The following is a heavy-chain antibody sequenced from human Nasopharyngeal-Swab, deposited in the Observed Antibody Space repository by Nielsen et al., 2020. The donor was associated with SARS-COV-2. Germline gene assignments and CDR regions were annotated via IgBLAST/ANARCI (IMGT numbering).Heavy chain of an antibody. CDR3: ARAGEYRFDY. CDR1: GFTFSSSW. Sequence: GGSLRLSCAGSGFTFSSSWLHWVRQAPGEGLVWVARLNGDATTVDYADSVKGRFTISRDNAKNTLYQQMNGLRDEDTAIYYCARAGEYRFDYWGQGTLVTVSS. CDR2: LNGDATTV. J-gene: IGHJ4*02. V-gene: IGHV3-74*01. D-gene: IGHD7-27*01.